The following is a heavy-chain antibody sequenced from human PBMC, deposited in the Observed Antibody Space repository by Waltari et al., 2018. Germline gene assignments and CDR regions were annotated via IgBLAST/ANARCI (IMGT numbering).Heavy chain of an antibody. Sequence: QVQLQESGPGLVKPSETRSLTCTASGGSTSSYYRTGIRRAPGRGLEWIGYIYYSGTTNYNPSLKSRVTISVDTSKNQFSLKLSSVTAADTAVYYCARDQRITIFGVVNRGAFDIWGQGTMVTVSS. D-gene: IGHD3-3*01. V-gene: IGHV4-59*13. CDR1: GGSTSSYY. CDR3: ARDQRITIFGVVNRGAFDI. CDR2: IYYSGTT. J-gene: IGHJ3*02.